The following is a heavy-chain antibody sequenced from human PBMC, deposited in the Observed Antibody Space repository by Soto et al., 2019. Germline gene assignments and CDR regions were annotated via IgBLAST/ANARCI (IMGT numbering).Heavy chain of an antibody. Sequence: PGESLKISCKGSGYSFTSYWIGWVRQIPGKGLEWMGIIYPGDSDTRYSPSFQGQVAISADKSISTAYLQWSSLKASDTAMYYCARLMVRGTDAFDIWGQGTMVTVSS. CDR1: GYSFTSYW. J-gene: IGHJ3*02. CDR2: IYPGDSDT. V-gene: IGHV5-51*01. CDR3: ARLMVRGTDAFDI. D-gene: IGHD3-10*01.